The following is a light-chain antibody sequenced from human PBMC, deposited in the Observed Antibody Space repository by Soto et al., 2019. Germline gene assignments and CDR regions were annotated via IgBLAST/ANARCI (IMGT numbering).Light chain of an antibody. CDR2: SNN. V-gene: IGLV1-44*01. J-gene: IGLJ2*01. CDR3: AAWDDSLNGQVV. Sequence: QSVLTQPPSASGTPGQRVTISCSGSSSNIGSNTVNWYQQLPGTAPKLLIYSNNQRASGVPDRFSGSKSGTSASLAIRGLQSGDEADYYWAAWDDSLNGQVVFGGGTQLTVL. CDR1: SSNIGSNT.